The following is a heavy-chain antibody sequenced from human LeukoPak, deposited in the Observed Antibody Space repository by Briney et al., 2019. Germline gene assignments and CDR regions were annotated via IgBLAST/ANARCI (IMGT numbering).Heavy chain of an antibody. J-gene: IGHJ4*02. CDR3: ATVWFGETGAPDY. D-gene: IGHD3-10*01. CDR2: ISYDGSNK. CDR1: GFTFSSYA. V-gene: IGHV3-30-3*01. Sequence: GGSLRLSCAASGFTFSSYAMHWVRQAPGKGLEWVAVISYDGSNKYYADSVKGRFTISRDNSKNTLYLQMNSLRAEDTAVYYCATVWFGETGAPDYWGQGTLVTVSS.